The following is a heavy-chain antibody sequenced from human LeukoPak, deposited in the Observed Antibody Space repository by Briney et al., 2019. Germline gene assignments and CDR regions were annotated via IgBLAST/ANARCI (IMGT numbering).Heavy chain of an antibody. CDR2: INPDGSTT. V-gene: IGHV3-74*01. CDR1: GFTLSSYW. J-gene: IGHJ2*01. CDR3: TRAITVGGITIPFDL. Sequence: PGGSLRLSCAASGFTLSSYWIHWVRQAPGEGLVWVSRINPDGSTTTYADSVKGRFTISRDNAKNSLFLQMDSLSAEDTAVYYCTRAITVGGITIPFDLWGRGTQVTVSS. D-gene: IGHD3-3*01.